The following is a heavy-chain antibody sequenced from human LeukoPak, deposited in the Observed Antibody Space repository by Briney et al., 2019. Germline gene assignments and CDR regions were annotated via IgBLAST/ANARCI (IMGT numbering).Heavy chain of an antibody. Sequence: SETLSLTCGVYGGSLSGYYWSWIRQPPGKGLEWLGEIHHSGSTNYNPSLKSRVAISGDTSKNQLSLKLTSVTAADTAVYYCVREWDYYGSGNLWGQGTLVNVSS. CDR3: VREWDYYGSGNL. CDR1: GGSLSGYY. D-gene: IGHD3-10*01. J-gene: IGHJ5*02. V-gene: IGHV4-34*01. CDR2: IHHSGST.